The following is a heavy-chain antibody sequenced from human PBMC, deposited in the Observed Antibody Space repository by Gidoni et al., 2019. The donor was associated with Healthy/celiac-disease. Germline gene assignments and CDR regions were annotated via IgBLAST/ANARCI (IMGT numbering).Heavy chain of an antibody. D-gene: IGHD4-17*01. CDR2: ISSSSSDI. J-gene: IGHJ4*02. Sequence: VQLVESGGGLVEPGGSLRLSCAASGFTFSSYSMNWVRQPPGEGLEWVGSISSSSSDIYYAGSVKGRCTISRDNAKNSLYLQMNSLRAEDTAVYYCARAQTTVTTLFDYWGQGTLVTVSS. V-gene: IGHV3-21*01. CDR3: ARAQTTVTTLFDY. CDR1: GFTFSSYS.